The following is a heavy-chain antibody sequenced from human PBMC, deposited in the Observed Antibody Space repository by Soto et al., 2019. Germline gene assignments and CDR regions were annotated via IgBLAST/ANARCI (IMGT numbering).Heavy chain of an antibody. J-gene: IGHJ6*03. CDR3: ASSSGSSWDYYSYYYMDV. CDR2: TYYRSKWYN. V-gene: IGHV6-1*01. D-gene: IGHD6-6*01. Sequence: SQTLSLTCAISGDSVSSNSAAWNWIRQSPSRGLEWLGRTYYRSKWYNDYAVSVKSRITINPDTSKNQFSLQLNSVTPEGTAVYYCASSSGSSWDYYSYYYMDVWGKGTTVTVSS. CDR1: GDSVSSNSAA.